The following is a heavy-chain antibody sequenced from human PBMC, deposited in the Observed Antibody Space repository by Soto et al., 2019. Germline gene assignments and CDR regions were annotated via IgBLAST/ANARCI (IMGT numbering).Heavy chain of an antibody. D-gene: IGHD3-22*01. Sequence: ASVKVSCKASGYTFTSYGLSWVRQAPGQGLERVGWISAYNGNTNYAQKLQGRVTMTTDTSTSTAYMELRSLRSDDTAVYYCARDSSGYAYYYYGMDVWGQGTTVTVSS. J-gene: IGHJ6*02. CDR1: GYTFTSYG. V-gene: IGHV1-18*04. CDR2: ISAYNGNT. CDR3: ARDSSGYAYYYYGMDV.